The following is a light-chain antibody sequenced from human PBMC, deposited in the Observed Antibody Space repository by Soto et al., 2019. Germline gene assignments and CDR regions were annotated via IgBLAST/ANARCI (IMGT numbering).Light chain of an antibody. Sequence: EIVLTQSPVTLSVSPGERATLFCRASQSASTNLAWYQHKPGQAPRLLIYGASTGATAIPARFSGSGSGTEFTLTISSLESEDFAVYYCQHYNSWPRIAFGQGTRLEIK. J-gene: IGKJ5*01. CDR3: QHYNSWPRIA. CDR1: QSASTN. V-gene: IGKV3-15*01. CDR2: GAS.